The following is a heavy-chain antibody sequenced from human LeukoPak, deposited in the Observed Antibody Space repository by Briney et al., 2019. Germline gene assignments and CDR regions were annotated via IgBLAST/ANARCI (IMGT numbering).Heavy chain of an antibody. CDR2: IWYDGSIK. J-gene: IGHJ6*02. Sequence: GGSLRLSCAASGFTFSSYGMHWVRQAPGKGLEWVAVIWYDGSIKYYAESVKGRFTISRDNSKNTLYLQMNSLRADDTAVYYCARIGCSGGSCRGYYFYGTDVWGQGTTVTVS. V-gene: IGHV3-33*01. D-gene: IGHD2-15*01. CDR3: ARIGCSGGSCRGYYFYGTDV. CDR1: GFTFSSYG.